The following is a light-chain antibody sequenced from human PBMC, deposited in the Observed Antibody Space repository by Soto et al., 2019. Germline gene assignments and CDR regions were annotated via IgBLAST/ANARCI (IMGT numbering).Light chain of an antibody. CDR1: QSGSSSY. CDR3: QQYGSSPPFT. CDR2: GAS. J-gene: IGKJ3*01. V-gene: IGKV3-20*01. Sequence: EIVLTQSPGTLSLSPGERATLSCRASQSGSSSYLAWYQHKPGQAPRLLIYGASRRATGIPDRFSGSGSGTDCTLTISRMEPEDVGVYYCQQYGSSPPFTFGPGTKVDIK.